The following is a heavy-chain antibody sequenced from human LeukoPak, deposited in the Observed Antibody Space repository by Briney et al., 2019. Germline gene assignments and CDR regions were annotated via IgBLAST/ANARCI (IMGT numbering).Heavy chain of an antibody. CDR2: IYHIGTT. V-gene: IGHV4-30-2*01. D-gene: IGHD5-12*01. J-gene: IGHJ3*01. CDR3: DPASFLSGYRQSL. Sequence: SETLSLTCTVSGGSVSSGGFHWSWIRQPPGKGLEWIGYIYHIGTTDYNPSLKSRVTISLDRSKNQVSLRLTPVTAADTAAYARDPASFLSGYRQSLWGQGTMVTVSS. CDR1: GGSVSSGGFH.